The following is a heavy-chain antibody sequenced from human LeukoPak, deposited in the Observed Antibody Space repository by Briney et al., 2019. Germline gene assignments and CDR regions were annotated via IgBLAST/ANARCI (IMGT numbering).Heavy chain of an antibody. Sequence: ASVKVSCKASGYTFTSYGISWVRQAPGQGLEWMGWISAYNGNTNYAQKLQGRVTMTTDTSTSTAYMELRSLRSDDTAMYYCARDRIYDYVWGSYRYPWFDPWGQGTLVTVSS. J-gene: IGHJ5*02. CDR3: ARDRIYDYVWGSYRYPWFDP. D-gene: IGHD3-16*02. V-gene: IGHV1-18*01. CDR2: ISAYNGNT. CDR1: GYTFTSYG.